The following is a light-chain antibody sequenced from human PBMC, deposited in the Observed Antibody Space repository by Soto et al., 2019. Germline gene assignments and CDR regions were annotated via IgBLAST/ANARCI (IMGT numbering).Light chain of an antibody. Sequence: EIVLTQSPGTLSLSPGESATLSCRASQSVSSSYLAWYQQKPGQAPRLLIYAASSRATGIPDRFSGSGSGTDFTLTISRLEPEDFAVYYCQQYDSSPITFGQGTRLEIK. J-gene: IGKJ5*01. CDR3: QQYDSSPIT. V-gene: IGKV3-20*01. CDR1: QSVSSSY. CDR2: AAS.